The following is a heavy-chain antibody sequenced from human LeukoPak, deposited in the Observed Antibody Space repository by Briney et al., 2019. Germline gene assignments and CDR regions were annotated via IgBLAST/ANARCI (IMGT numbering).Heavy chain of an antibody. CDR1: GGSFSGYY. Sequence: PSETLSLTCAVYGGSFSGYYWSWIRQPPGKGLEWIGEINHSGSTNYNPSLKSRVTISVDTSKNHFSLRLSSVTAADTAVYYCARAEHCSSTSCYAVALDYWGQGTLVTVSS. CDR3: ARAEHCSSTSCYAVALDY. CDR2: INHSGST. J-gene: IGHJ4*02. D-gene: IGHD2-2*01. V-gene: IGHV4-34*01.